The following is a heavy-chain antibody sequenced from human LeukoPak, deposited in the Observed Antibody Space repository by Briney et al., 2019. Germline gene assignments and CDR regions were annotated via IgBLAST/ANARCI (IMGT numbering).Heavy chain of an antibody. CDR2: INPNSGGT. V-gene: IGHV1-2*02. CDR3: ARDEINFDWLPQYRNWFDP. Sequence: ASVKVSCKASGYTFTGYYMHWVRQAPGQGLEWMGWINPNSGGTNYAQKLQGRVTTTTDTSTSTAYMELRSLRSDDTAVYYCARDEINFDWLPQYRNWFDPWGQGTLVTVSS. D-gene: IGHD3-9*01. CDR1: GYTFTGYY. J-gene: IGHJ5*02.